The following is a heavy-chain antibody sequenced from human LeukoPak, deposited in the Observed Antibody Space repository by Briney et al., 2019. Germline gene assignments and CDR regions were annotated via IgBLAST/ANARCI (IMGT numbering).Heavy chain of an antibody. CDR1: GFTFSSYG. D-gene: IGHD4-17*01. CDR2: ISDDGNYK. J-gene: IGHJ4*02. V-gene: IGHV3-30*18. Sequence: GGSLRLSCAASGFTFSSYGMHWVRQAPGKGLEWVALISDDGNYKYYADSVKGRFTISRDNSKNTLYLQMNSLRAEDTAVYYCAKDTGPYGDYVNYWGQGTLVTVSS. CDR3: AKDTGPYGDYVNY.